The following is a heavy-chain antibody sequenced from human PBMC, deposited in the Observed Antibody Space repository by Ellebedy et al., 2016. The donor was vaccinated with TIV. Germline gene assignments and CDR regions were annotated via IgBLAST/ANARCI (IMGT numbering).Heavy chain of an antibody. V-gene: IGHV3-23*01. CDR1: GFTFSNYA. Sequence: GESLKISCAASGFTFSNYAMTWVRQAPGKGLEWVSTISGSGGSTYYADSVKGRFTISRDNDKNTVSLQMNSLRAEDTAVYYCANLYHSSRNYWGQGTLVTVSS. CDR3: ANLYHSSRNY. CDR2: ISGSGGST. D-gene: IGHD3-16*01. J-gene: IGHJ4*02.